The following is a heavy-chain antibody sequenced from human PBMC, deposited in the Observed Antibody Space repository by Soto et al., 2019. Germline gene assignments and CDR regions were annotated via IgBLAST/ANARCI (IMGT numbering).Heavy chain of an antibody. Sequence: ETLSLTCTVSGGSISYYYWGWIRQPPGKGLEWIGSIYYSGNTHYNPSLKSRVTISVDTSMNQFSLNLDSVTAVDSAVYYCVRGGYVHAFDYWGQGALVTVSS. D-gene: IGHD5-12*01. CDR2: IYYSGNT. CDR3: VRGGYVHAFDY. V-gene: IGHV4-59*01. J-gene: IGHJ4*02. CDR1: GGSISYYY.